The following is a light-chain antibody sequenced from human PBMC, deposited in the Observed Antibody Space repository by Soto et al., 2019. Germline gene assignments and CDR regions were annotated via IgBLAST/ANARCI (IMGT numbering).Light chain of an antibody. V-gene: IGKV1-33*01. CDR3: QQYDSFPRT. CDR1: QDISKY. J-gene: IGKJ2*01. Sequence: DILMTQSPSSLSPSVGDRVTITCQASQDISKYLNWYQQKPGKAPRLRIYHSSNLETGVPSRFSGSGSGTHFTFTISSLQPEDIATYFCQQYDSFPRTFGQGTKLDLK. CDR2: HSS.